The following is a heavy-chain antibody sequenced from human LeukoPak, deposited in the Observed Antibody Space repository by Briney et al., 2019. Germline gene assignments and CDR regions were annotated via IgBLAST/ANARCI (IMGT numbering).Heavy chain of an antibody. CDR2: ISQHGNEK. J-gene: IGHJ2*01. CDR3: ATWARLDKEWAGHFDR. D-gene: IGHD6-19*01. Sequence: GGSLRLSCIASGFSFSDFWMSWVRQAPGQGLEWVANISQHGNEKHYVDSVRGRFTVSRANAKNSLYLEMNSLRVEDTAVYYFATWARLDKEWAGHFDRWGRGTLVIVSS. CDR1: GFSFSDFW. V-gene: IGHV3-7*03.